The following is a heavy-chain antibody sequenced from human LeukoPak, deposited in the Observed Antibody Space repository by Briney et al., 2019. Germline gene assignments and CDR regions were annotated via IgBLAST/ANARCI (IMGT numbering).Heavy chain of an antibody. J-gene: IGHJ4*02. CDR1: GFTFSSYA. Sequence: GGSLRLSCAASGFTFSSYAMSWVRQAPGKGLEYVSAISSNGGSTYYAKSVKGRFTISRDNSKNTLYLQMGSLRAEDMAVYYCARDGGYCSGGSCPEYYFDYWGQGTLVTVSS. CDR3: ARDGGYCSGGSCPEYYFDY. V-gene: IGHV3-64*01. D-gene: IGHD2-15*01. CDR2: ISSNGGST.